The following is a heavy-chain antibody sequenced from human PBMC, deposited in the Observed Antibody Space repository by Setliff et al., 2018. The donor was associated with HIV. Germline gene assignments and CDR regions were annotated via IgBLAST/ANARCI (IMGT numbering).Heavy chain of an antibody. CDR2: ISTYSDET. Sequence: ASVKVSCKPSGYNFTTYGLSWVRQAPGQGLEWMGWISTYSDETSSSQNLQDRVTMTTDTSTNTAYMVLSSLRSDDTAVYYCARGGGYWFYNYGIDVWGQGTTVTVSS. D-gene: IGHD2-8*02. J-gene: IGHJ6*02. V-gene: IGHV1-18*01. CDR3: ARGGGYWFYNYGIDV. CDR1: GYNFTTYG.